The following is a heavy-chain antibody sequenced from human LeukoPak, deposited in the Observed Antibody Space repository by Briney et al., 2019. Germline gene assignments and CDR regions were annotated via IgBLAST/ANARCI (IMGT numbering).Heavy chain of an antibody. J-gene: IGHJ4*02. Sequence: PGGSLRLSCAASGFTFSTYAMSWVRQPPGKGLDWVSAISGSGGSTYYADSVKGRFTISRDNSRNTLYLQMNSLRAEDTSIYFCAKALEQETVIALDSWGQGTLVTVSS. CDR3: AKALEQETVIALDS. V-gene: IGHV3-23*01. D-gene: IGHD6-13*01. CDR2: ISGSGGST. CDR1: GFTFSTYA.